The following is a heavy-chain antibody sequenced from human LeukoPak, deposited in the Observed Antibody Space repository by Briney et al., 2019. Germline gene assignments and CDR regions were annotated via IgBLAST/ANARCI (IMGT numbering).Heavy chain of an antibody. CDR3: ARSSGRTPNRDYMDV. V-gene: IGHV1-46*01. J-gene: IGHJ6*03. D-gene: IGHD1-14*01. CDR1: GYTFTSYY. Sequence: ASVKVSCKASGYTFTSYYMHWVRQAPGQGLEWMGIINPSGGSTSYAQKFQGRVTMTRDTSTSTVYMELSSLRSEDTAVYYCARSSGRTPNRDYMDVWGKGTTVTISS. CDR2: INPSGGST.